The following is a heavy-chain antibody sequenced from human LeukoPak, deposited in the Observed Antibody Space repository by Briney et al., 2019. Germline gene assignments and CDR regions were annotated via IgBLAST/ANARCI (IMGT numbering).Heavy chain of an antibody. CDR1: GFTVSSNF. Sequence: GGSLRLSRAVSGFTVSSNFMSWVRQAPGKGLEWVSVLFSGGTPYYADSVKGRFTISRDKSKNTLFLQMDSLRVEDTAVYYCVRGTTVATLYSFEYWGQGTLVTVSS. CDR2: LFSGGTP. V-gene: IGHV3-53*01. CDR3: VRGTTVATLYSFEY. D-gene: IGHD4-23*01. J-gene: IGHJ4*02.